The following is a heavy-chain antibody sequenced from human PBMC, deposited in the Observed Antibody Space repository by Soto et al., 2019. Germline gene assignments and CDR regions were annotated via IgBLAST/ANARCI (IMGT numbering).Heavy chain of an antibody. CDR3: ARTYGGYYDY. V-gene: IGHV4-59*01. D-gene: IGHD2-8*01. CDR2: IYYSGST. Sequence: PSENQSHPRTVHLGFIDRYNSRWIRQPPGKGLEWIGYIYYSGSTNYNPSLKSRVTISVDTSKNQFSLKLSSVTAADTAVYYCARTYGGYYDYWGQGTLVTVS. J-gene: IGHJ4*02. CDR1: LGFIDRYN.